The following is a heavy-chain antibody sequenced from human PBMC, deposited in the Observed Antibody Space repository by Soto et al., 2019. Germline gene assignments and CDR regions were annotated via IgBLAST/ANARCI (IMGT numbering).Heavy chain of an antibody. CDR2: VNPSGVST. CDR3: AREENCSDGVCYSEYFQR. Sequence: QVQLVQSGAEVKKPGASVKVSCKASGYIFTAYSMHWVRQAPGQGLEWMGVVNPSGVSTNYAQRFQGRITMTRDTSTSTVYMDLKFLTSEDTAVYYCAREENCSDGVCYSEYFQRWGQGTLVTVSS. CDR1: GYIFTAYS. V-gene: IGHV1-46*01. D-gene: IGHD2-15*01. J-gene: IGHJ1*01.